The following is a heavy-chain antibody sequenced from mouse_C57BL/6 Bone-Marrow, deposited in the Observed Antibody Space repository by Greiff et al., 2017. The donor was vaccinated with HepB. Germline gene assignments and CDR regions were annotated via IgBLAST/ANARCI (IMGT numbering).Heavy chain of an antibody. CDR1: GYTFTSYW. CDR2: IDPSDSYT. J-gene: IGHJ3*01. D-gene: IGHD2-5*01. CDR3: ASSYYSNSWFAY. V-gene: IGHV1-69*01. Sequence: QVQLQQPGAELVMPGASVKLSCKASGYTFTSYWMHWVKQRPGQGLEWIGEIDPSDSYTNYNQKFKGKSTLTVDKSSSTAYMQLSSLTSEDSAVYYGASSYYSNSWFAYWGQGTLVTVSA.